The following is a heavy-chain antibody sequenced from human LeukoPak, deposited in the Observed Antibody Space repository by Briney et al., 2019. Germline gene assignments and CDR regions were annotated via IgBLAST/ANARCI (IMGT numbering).Heavy chain of an antibody. Sequence: GGSLRLSCAASGFTVSSTYMSWVRQTPGKGLEWVSVIYSGGKVYYIDSVKGRFTISRDTSKNTLYLQMNSLRVGDTATYFCAKGSRLDCYDYWGQGTLVTVSS. D-gene: IGHD1-1*01. V-gene: IGHV3-53*01. CDR1: GFTVSSTY. CDR3: AKGSRLDCYDY. CDR2: IYSGGKV. J-gene: IGHJ4*02.